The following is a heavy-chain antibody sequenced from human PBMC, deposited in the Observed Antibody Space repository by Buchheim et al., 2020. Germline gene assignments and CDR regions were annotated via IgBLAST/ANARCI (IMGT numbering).Heavy chain of an antibody. CDR1: GFTFSSYA. J-gene: IGHJ4*02. CDR3: AKDRTGYGSSWYDY. CDR2: ISGSGGST. Sequence: EVQLLESGGGLVQPGGSLRLSCAASGFTFSSYAMNWVRQAPGKGLEWVSDISGSGGSTYYADSVKGRFTISRDNSMNTLYLQMNSLKAEDTAVYYCAKDRTGYGSSWYDYWGQGTL. D-gene: IGHD6-13*01. V-gene: IGHV3-23*01.